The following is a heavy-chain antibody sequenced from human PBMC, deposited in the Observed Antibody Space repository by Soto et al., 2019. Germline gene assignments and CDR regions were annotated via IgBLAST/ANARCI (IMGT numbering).Heavy chain of an antibody. CDR3: ARDRGPIRAAKMRAYYYYGMDV. V-gene: IGHV1-2*02. Sequence: QVQLVQSGAEVKKPGASVKVSCKASGYTFTGYYMHWVRQAPGQGLEWMGWINPNSGGTNYAQKFQGRVTMTRDTSISTAYMELSRLRSDATAVYYCARDRGPIRAAKMRAYYYYGMDVWGQGTTVTVSS. D-gene: IGHD2-15*01. CDR1: GYTFTGYY. J-gene: IGHJ6*02. CDR2: INPNSGGT.